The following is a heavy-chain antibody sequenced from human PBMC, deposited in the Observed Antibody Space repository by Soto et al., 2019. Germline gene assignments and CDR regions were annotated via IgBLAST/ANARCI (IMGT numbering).Heavy chain of an antibody. CDR3: ARALYYYDNSGLAF. J-gene: IGHJ4*02. V-gene: IGHV1-18*01. CDR1: GYTFTSYG. CDR2: INIYGGGT. D-gene: IGHD3-22*01. Sequence: QVHREQSGPEVKKPGASVKVSYKASGYTFTSYGISWVRLAPGQGLEWMGWINIYGGGTNYAQKYQDRVTMTRDTSTNTVYLEMRSLTSDDTAIYYCARALYYYDNSGLAFWGQGTLVTVSS.